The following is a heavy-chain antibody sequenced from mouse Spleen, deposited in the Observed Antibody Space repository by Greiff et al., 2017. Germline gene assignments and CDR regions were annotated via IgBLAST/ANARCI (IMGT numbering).Heavy chain of an antibody. Sequence: EVQVVESGGGLVKPGGSLKLSCAASGFTFSSYTMSWVRQTPAKRLEWVATISSGGGNTYYPDSVKGRFTISRDNARNTLYLQMSSLRSEDTAMYYCARHNYSYGAWFAYWGQGTLVTVSA. CDR1: GFTFSSYT. D-gene: IGHD2-12*01. CDR3: ARHNYSYGAWFAY. CDR2: ISSGGGNT. V-gene: IGHV5-9*04. J-gene: IGHJ3*01.